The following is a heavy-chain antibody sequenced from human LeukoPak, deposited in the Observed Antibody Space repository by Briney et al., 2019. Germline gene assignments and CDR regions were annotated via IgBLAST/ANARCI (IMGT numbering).Heavy chain of an antibody. CDR3: ARHRWKLYDAFDI. CDR1: GGSFSGYY. J-gene: IGHJ3*02. CDR2: INHSGST. V-gene: IGHV4-34*01. D-gene: IGHD2-15*01. Sequence: SETLSLTCAVYGGSFSGYYWSWIRQPPGKGLEWIGEINHSGSTYYNPSLKSRVTISVDTSKNQFSLKLSSVTAADTAVYYCARHRWKLYDAFDIWGQGTMVTVSS.